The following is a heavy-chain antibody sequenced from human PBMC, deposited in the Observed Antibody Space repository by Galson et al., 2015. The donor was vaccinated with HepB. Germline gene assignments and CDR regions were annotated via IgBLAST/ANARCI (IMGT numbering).Heavy chain of an antibody. D-gene: IGHD6-6*01. CDR3: ARAEYSSSSGHYYYGVDV. Sequence: SLRLSCAASGFTFSSYGMHWVRQAPGKRLEWVAVISYDGSNKYYADSVKGRFTISRDNSKNTLYLQMNSLRAEDTAVYYCARAEYSSSSGHYYYGVDVWGQGTTVTVSS. J-gene: IGHJ6*02. CDR1: GFTFSSYG. CDR2: ISYDGSNK. V-gene: IGHV3-30*03.